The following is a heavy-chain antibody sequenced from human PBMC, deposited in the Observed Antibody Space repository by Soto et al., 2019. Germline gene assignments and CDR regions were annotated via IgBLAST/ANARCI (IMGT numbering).Heavy chain of an antibody. Sequence: PVKGSFKASWFTLSNHGINWGRQAPGQGLEWMGWISAYNGKTNYAQKLQGRVTMTTDTSTSTAYMELGSLRSDDTAVYYCARDRDSSGYYYYGMDVWGQGTTVTVSS. CDR3: ARDRDSSGYYYYGMDV. J-gene: IGHJ6*02. D-gene: IGHD3-22*01. CDR1: WFTLSNHG. CDR2: ISAYNGKT. V-gene: IGHV1-18*01.